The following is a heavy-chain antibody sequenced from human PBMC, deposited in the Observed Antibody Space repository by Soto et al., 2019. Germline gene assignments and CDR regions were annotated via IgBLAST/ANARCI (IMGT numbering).Heavy chain of an antibody. Sequence: GGSLRLSCAASGFTFSSYWMSWVRQAPGKGLEWVANIKQDGSEKYYVDSVKGRFTISRDNAKNSLYLQMNSLRAEDTAVYYCALTATYYYDSSGYSPFDYWGQGTLVTVSS. CDR3: ALTATYYYDSSGYSPFDY. J-gene: IGHJ4*02. CDR1: GFTFSSYW. V-gene: IGHV3-7*03. D-gene: IGHD3-22*01. CDR2: IKQDGSEK.